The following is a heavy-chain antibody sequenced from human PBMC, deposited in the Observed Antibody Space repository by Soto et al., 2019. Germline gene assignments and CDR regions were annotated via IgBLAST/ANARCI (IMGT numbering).Heavy chain of an antibody. Sequence: PGESLKISCXGSGYSFTSYWIGWVRQMPGKGLEWMGIIYPGDSDTRYSPSFQGQVTISADKSISTAYLQWSSLKASDTAMYYCARLPAGTAMVNGLDYWGQGTLVTVSS. D-gene: IGHD5-18*01. CDR2: IYPGDSDT. CDR3: ARLPAGTAMVNGLDY. CDR1: GYSFTSYW. J-gene: IGHJ4*02. V-gene: IGHV5-51*01.